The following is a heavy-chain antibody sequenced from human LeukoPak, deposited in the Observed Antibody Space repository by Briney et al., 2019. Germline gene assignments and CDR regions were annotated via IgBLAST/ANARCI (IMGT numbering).Heavy chain of an antibody. J-gene: IGHJ5*02. Sequence: SETLSLTCAVYGGSFSGYYWSWISQPPGKGLEWIGEINHSGSTNYNPSLKSRVTISVDTSKNQFSLKLSSVTAADTAVYYCARRARITMVRGFDPWGQGTLVTVSS. CDR2: INHSGST. CDR1: GGSFSGYY. D-gene: IGHD3-10*01. CDR3: ARRARITMVRGFDP. V-gene: IGHV4-34*01.